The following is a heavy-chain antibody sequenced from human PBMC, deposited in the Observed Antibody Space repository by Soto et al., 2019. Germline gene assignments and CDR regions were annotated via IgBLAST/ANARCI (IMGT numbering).Heavy chain of an antibody. CDR1: GGSISSGDYY. Sequence: QVQLQESGPGLVKPSQTLSLTCTVSGGSISSGDYYWSWIRQPPGKVLEWIGYIYYSGSTYYNPSLKSRVTIPVDTSTNQFSLKLSSVTAADTAVYYCARDHLRVTGWFDPWGQGTLVTVSS. CDR2: IYYSGST. J-gene: IGHJ5*02. CDR3: ARDHLRVTGWFDP. V-gene: IGHV4-30-4*01. D-gene: IGHD2-21*02.